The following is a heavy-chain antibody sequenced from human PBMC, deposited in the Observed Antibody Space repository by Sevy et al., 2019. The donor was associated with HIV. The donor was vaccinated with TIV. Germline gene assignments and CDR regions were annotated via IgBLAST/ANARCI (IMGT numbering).Heavy chain of an antibody. V-gene: IGHV3-23*01. CDR3: AKGGRSYGDSYFDH. CDR1: GFTFSISA. D-gene: IGHD5-18*01. Sequence: GGFLRLSCAASGFTFSISAMTWVRQAPGKGLEWVSVISGSGNSAYYADSVKDRFTISRDNSKNTLSLQMNSLRAEDTAVYYCAKGGRSYGDSYFDHWGQGTLVTVSS. J-gene: IGHJ4*02. CDR2: ISGSGNSA.